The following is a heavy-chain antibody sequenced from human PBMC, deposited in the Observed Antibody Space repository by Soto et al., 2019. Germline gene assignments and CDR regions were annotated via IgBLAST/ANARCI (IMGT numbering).Heavy chain of an antibody. CDR2: ISLSRGYT. CDR3: ARSVDLDH. J-gene: IGHJ4*02. Sequence: GGSLRLSCAASGFIFGDFYIIFIRHSPGKGLEWVSYISLSRGYTKYADSVKGRFTISRDNTKNLLYLQMNSLRAEDTAVYYCARSVDLDHWGQGTLVTVSS. D-gene: IGHD2-15*01. CDR1: GFIFGDFY. V-gene: IGHV3-11*06.